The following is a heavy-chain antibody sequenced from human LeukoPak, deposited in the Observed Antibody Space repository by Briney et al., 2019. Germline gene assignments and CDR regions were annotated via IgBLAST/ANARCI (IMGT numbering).Heavy chain of an antibody. Sequence: SETLSLTCAVYGGSFSGYYWSWIRQPPGKGLEWIGEINHSGSTNYNPSLKSRVTISVDTSKNQFSLKLSSVTAADTAVYYCARGRRDDGYNLFDYWGQGTLVTVSS. D-gene: IGHD5-24*01. V-gene: IGHV4-34*01. J-gene: IGHJ4*02. CDR1: GGSFSGYY. CDR2: INHSGST. CDR3: ARGRRDDGYNLFDY.